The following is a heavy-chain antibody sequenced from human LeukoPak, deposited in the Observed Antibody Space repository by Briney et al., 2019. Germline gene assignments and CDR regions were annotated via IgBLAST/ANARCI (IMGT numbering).Heavy chain of an antibody. D-gene: IGHD6-19*01. CDR3: AREAVAGTVLDY. CDR1: GGSISSYY. J-gene: IGHJ4*02. CDR2: IYTSGST. V-gene: IGHV4-4*07. Sequence: SETLSLTCTVSGGSISSYYWSWIRQPAGKGLEWIGRIYTSGSTNYNPSLKSRVTMSVDTSKNQLSLKLSSVTAADTAVYYCAREAVAGTVLDYWGQGTLVTVSS.